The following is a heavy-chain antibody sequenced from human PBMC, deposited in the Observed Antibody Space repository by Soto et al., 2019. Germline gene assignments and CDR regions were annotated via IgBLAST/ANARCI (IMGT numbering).Heavy chain of an antibody. V-gene: IGHV1-18*04. Sequence: ASVKVSCKASGYTFTSYGISWVRQAPGQGLEWMGWISAYNGNTNYAQKLQGRVTMPTDTSTSTAYMELRSLRSDDTAVYYCARGLYSSSWSDFDYWGQGTLVTVSS. CDR1: GYTFTSYG. CDR3: ARGLYSSSWSDFDY. J-gene: IGHJ4*02. CDR2: ISAYNGNT. D-gene: IGHD6-13*01.